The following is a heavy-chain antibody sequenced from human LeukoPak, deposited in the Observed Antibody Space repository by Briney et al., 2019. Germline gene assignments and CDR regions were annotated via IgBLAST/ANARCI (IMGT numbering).Heavy chain of an antibody. CDR2: ISDSGVYI. D-gene: IGHD6-19*01. J-gene: IGHJ4*02. CDR1: GFTFSSYA. V-gene: IGHV3-23*01. Sequence: PGGSLRLSCAASGFTFSSYAMNWVRQAPGKGLEWVSAISDSGVYIYYSDSVKGRFTVSRDNSKSTLYLQMNSLRAEDTAVYYCAKRDTSDWYALDYWGQGSLVAVSS. CDR3: AKRDTSDWYALDY.